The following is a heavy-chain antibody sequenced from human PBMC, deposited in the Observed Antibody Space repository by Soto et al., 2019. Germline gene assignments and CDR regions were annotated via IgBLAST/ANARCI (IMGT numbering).Heavy chain of an antibody. CDR3: ARVCGGDCHYGMDV. J-gene: IGHJ6*02. CDR1: GGSISSYY. CDR2: IYYSGST. Sequence: SETLSLTCTVSGGSISSYYWTWIRQHPGKGLEWIGYIYYSGSTYYNPSLKSRVTISVDTSKNQFSLKLSSVTAADTAVYYCARVCGGDCHYGMDVWGQGTTVTVSS. D-gene: IGHD2-21*02. V-gene: IGHV4-59*06.